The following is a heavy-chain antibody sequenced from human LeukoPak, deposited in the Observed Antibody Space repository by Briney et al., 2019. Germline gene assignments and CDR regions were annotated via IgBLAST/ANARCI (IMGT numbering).Heavy chain of an antibody. Sequence: PSETPSLTCTVSGGSISSSSYYWGWIRQPPGKGLEWIGSIYYSGSTYYNPSLKSRVTTSVDTSKNQFSLKLSSVTAADTAVYYCARLMVRGVKTQDYWGQGTLSPSPQ. J-gene: IGHJ4*02. D-gene: IGHD3-10*01. V-gene: IGHV4-39*01. CDR3: ARLMVRGVKTQDY. CDR1: GGSISSSSYY. CDR2: IYYSGST.